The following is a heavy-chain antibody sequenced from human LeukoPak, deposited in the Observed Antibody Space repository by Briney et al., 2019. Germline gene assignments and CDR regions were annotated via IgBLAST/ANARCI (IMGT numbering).Heavy chain of an antibody. V-gene: IGHV4-4*09. J-gene: IGHJ3*02. CDR2: IYSIGGP. CDR3: ARRFRTGGNLHHDAYDI. D-gene: IGHD3-16*01. Sequence: GSLRLSCAASGFAVSDNYMSWVRQAPGKGLEWIGHIYSIGGPTCSPSLQSRVSISVDTSKNQFSLQLSSVTAADTAVYYCARRFRTGGNLHHDAYDIWGRGTVVAVSS. CDR1: GFAVSDNY.